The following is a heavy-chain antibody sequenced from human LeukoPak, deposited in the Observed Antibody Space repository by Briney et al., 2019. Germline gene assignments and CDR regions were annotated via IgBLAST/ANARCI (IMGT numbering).Heavy chain of an antibody. Sequence: ASVKVSCKASGGTFSSYAISWVRQAPGQGLEWMGGIIPIFGTANYAQKLQGRVTMTTDTSTSTAYMELRSLRSDDTAVYYCARSEWLGNDYRGQGTLVTVSS. V-gene: IGHV1-69*05. CDR2: IIPIFGTA. CDR1: GGTFSSYA. CDR3: ARSEWLGNDY. J-gene: IGHJ4*02. D-gene: IGHD6-19*01.